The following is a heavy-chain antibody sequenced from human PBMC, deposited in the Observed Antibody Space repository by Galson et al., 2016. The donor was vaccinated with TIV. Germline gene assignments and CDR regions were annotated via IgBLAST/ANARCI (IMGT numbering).Heavy chain of an antibody. CDR2: SVGMFGTA. CDR3: ARGPPYYHDYMDV. V-gene: IGHV1-69*05. CDR1: GGIVNSYA. Sequence: SVKVSCKASGGIVNSYAISWVRQAPGQGLEWMGGSVGMFGTAKYRQKFQGRVTFTTDESTSTSYMELTSLRSDDTAVYYCARGPPYYHDYMDVWGKGTTVTVSS. J-gene: IGHJ6*03.